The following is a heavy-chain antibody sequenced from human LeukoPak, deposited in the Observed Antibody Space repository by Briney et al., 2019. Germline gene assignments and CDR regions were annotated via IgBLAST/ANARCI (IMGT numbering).Heavy chain of an antibody. J-gene: IGHJ3*02. CDR1: GGSISSSSYY. D-gene: IGHD2-21*01. V-gene: IGHV4-39*01. Sequence: PSETLSLTCTVSGGSISSSSYYWGWIRQPPGKGLEWIGSIYYSGSTYYNPSLKSRVTISVDTSKNQFSLKLSSVTAADTAVYYCATILLVGPGAFDIWGQGTMVTVSS. CDR2: IYYSGST. CDR3: ATILLVGPGAFDI.